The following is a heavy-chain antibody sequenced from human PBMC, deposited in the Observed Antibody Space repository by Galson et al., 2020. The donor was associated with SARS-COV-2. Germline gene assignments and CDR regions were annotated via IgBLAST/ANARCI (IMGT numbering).Heavy chain of an antibody. CDR2: ISGSGGST. Sequence: GESLKIPCAASGFTFSSYAMSWVRPAPGKGLEWVSAISGSGGSTYYADSLKGRFTISRDNSKNTLYLQMNSLRAEDTAVYYCAKDDSSGYHNYFDYWGQGTLVTVSS. CDR1: GFTFSSYA. J-gene: IGHJ4*02. CDR3: AKDDSSGYHNYFDY. V-gene: IGHV3-23*01. D-gene: IGHD3-22*01.